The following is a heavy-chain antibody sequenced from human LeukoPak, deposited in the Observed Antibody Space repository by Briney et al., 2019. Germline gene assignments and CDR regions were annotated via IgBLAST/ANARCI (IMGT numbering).Heavy chain of an antibody. D-gene: IGHD2-2*01. Sequence: GESLKISCSGSGYSFTTYWIGWVRQLPGKGLEWMGMIYPGDSDTRYSPSFQGQVTMSADKSNNTASLKWSSLKASDTPIYYCARRQGCSSTSCPPDYWGQGTLVSVSS. CDR3: ARRQGCSSTSCPPDY. CDR1: GYSFTTYW. CDR2: IYPGDSDT. J-gene: IGHJ4*02. V-gene: IGHV5-51*01.